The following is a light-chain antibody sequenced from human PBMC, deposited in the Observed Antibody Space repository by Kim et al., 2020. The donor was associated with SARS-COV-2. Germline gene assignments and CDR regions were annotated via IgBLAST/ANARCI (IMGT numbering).Light chain of an antibody. CDR2: AAS. CDR3: QQSYSTPRT. Sequence: SASVGDRVTITCLASQSISSYLNWYQQKPGKAPKLLIYAASSLQSGVPSRFSGSGSGTDFTLTISSLQPEDFATYYCQQSYSTPRTFGQGTKLEI. J-gene: IGKJ2*01. V-gene: IGKV1-39*01. CDR1: QSISSY.